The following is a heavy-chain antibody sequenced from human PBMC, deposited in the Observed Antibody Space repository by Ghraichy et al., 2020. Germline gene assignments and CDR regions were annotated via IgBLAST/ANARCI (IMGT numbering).Heavy chain of an antibody. J-gene: IGHJ4*02. CDR3: ARALGLRRDFDY. CDR1: GFTVSSNY. Sequence: GGSLRLSCAASGFTVSSNYMSWVRQAPGKGLEWVSAIYSGGSTYYADSVKGRFTISRDNSKNTLYLQMNSLRAEDTAVYYCARALGLRRDFDYWGQGTLVTVSS. V-gene: IGHV3-53*01. CDR2: IYSGGST. D-gene: IGHD5-12*01.